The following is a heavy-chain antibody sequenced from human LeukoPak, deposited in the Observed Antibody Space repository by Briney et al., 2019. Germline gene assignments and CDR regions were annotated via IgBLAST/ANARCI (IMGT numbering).Heavy chain of an antibody. CDR2: INHSGST. CDR1: GGSFSGCY. CDR3: AREDPLIEMATIRESVWFDP. D-gene: IGHD5-24*01. V-gene: IGHV4-34*01. Sequence: PSETLSLTCAVYGGSFSGCYWSWIRQPPGKGLEWIGEINHSGSTNYNPSLKSRVTISVDTSKNQFSLKLSSVTAADTAVYYCAREDPLIEMATIRESVWFDPWGQGTLVTVSS. J-gene: IGHJ5*02.